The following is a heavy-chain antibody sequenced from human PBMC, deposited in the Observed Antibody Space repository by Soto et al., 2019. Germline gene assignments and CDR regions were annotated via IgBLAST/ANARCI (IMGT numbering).Heavy chain of an antibody. Sequence: QITLKESGPPLLKPTQTLTLTCTFSGFSLTTSGVGVGWIRQPPGKALEWLAVIYWDDDYRYRPSLKSRLNITKDTSKNQVVLKMTNMDPVDTATYYCAHSQWLKYNFFAPWGQGTRVNVSS. D-gene: IGHD6-19*01. CDR2: IYWDDDY. CDR1: GFSLTTSGVG. V-gene: IGHV2-5*02. CDR3: AHSQWLKYNFFAP. J-gene: IGHJ5*02.